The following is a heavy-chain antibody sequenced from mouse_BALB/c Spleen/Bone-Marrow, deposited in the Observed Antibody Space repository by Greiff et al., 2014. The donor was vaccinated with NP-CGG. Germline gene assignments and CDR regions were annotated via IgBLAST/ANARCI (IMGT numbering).Heavy chain of an antibody. CDR2: IYPSNGVT. V-gene: IGHV1S16*01. D-gene: IGHD1-2*01. Sequence: QVPLPQSWAEMGEPGASVKLSFKVSCYTFTNYYLFLGEKRPGQGLLWIGEIYPSNGVTNFNEKFMSKATLTVDISSSTAYMHLSSLTSEDSAVYYCTRSGFYGYGSYFDVWGAGTTVTVSS. CDR1: CYTFTNYY. CDR3: TRSGFYGYGSYFDV. J-gene: IGHJ1*01.